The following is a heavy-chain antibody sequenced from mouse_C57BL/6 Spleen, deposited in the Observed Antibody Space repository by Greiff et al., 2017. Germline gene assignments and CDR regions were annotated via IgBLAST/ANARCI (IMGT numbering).Heavy chain of an antibody. CDR1: GFTFSSYG. Sequence: EVKLEESGGDLVKPGGSLKLSCAASGFTFSSYGMSWVRQTPDKRLEWVATISSGGSYTYYPDSVKGRFTISRDNAKNTLYLQMSSLKSEDTAMYYCARHGTTVGAMDYWGQGTSVTVSS. V-gene: IGHV5-6*02. D-gene: IGHD1-1*01. CDR3: ARHGTTVGAMDY. J-gene: IGHJ4*01. CDR2: ISSGGSYT.